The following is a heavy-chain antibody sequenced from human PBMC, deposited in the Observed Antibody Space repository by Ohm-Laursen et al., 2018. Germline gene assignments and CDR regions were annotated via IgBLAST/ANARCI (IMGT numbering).Heavy chain of an antibody. CDR2: IKSTDDTR. V-gene: IGHV1-46*02. CDR1: GYSFNSNH. CDR3: ARGQPIDF. Sequence: GSSVKVSCKASGYSFNSNHMQWLRQAPGQGLEWMGIIKSTDDTRTYAQKFQGRVTMTKDRSTSTVYMELSSLRSDDTAVYYCARGQPIDFWGQGTLVTVSS. J-gene: IGHJ4*02.